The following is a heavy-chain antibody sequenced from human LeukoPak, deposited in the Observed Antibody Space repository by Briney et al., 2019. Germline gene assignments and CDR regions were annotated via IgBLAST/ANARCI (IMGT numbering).Heavy chain of an antibody. Sequence: ASVKVSCKASGYTFTGYYMHWVRQAPGQGLEWMGWINPNSGGTNYAQNFQGRVTMTRDTSISTAYMELSSLRSDDTAVYYCARDLNYYGSGSYYFDYWGQGTLVTVSS. D-gene: IGHD3-10*01. V-gene: IGHV1-2*02. CDR3: ARDLNYYGSGSYYFDY. CDR2: INPNSGGT. J-gene: IGHJ4*02. CDR1: GYTFTGYY.